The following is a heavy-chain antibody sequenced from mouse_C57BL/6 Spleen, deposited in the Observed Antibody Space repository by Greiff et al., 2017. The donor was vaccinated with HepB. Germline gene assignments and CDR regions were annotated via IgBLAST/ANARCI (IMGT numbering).Heavy chain of an antibody. CDR3: ARRGSTMVTTEAAWFAY. D-gene: IGHD2-2*01. J-gene: IGHJ3*01. CDR2: IYPRSGNT. Sequence: QVQLQQSGAELARPGASVKLSCKASGYTFTSYGISWVKQRTGQGLEWIGEIYPRSGNTYYNEKFKGKATLTADKSSSTAYMELRSLTSEDSAVYFCARRGSTMVTTEAAWFAYWGQGTLVTVSA. CDR1: GYTFTSYG. V-gene: IGHV1-81*01.